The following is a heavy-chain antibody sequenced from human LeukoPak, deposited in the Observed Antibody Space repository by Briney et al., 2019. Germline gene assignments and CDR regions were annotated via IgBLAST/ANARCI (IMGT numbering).Heavy chain of an antibody. CDR3: ARGIEYSSSSPY. CDR1: GYTFTSYD. V-gene: IGHV1-8*03. D-gene: IGHD6-6*01. CDR2: MNPNSGNT. J-gene: IGHJ4*02. Sequence: ASVKVSCKASGYTFTSYDINWVRQATGQGLEWMGWMNPNSGNTGYALKFQGRVTITRNTSISTAYMELSSLRSEDTAVYYCARGIEYSSSSPYWGQGTLVTVSS.